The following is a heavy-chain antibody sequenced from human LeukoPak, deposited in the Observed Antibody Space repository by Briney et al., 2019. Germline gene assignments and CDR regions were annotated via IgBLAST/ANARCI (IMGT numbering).Heavy chain of an antibody. V-gene: IGHV3-11*01. D-gene: IGHD1-26*01. CDR1: GFTFSDYY. Sequence: PGGSLRLSCAASGFTFSDYYMSWIRPAPGKGLEWVSYISSSGSTIYYADSVKGRFTISRDNAKNSLYLQMNSLRAEDTAVYYCARGWVVGATRFDYWGQGTLVTVSS. J-gene: IGHJ4*02. CDR2: ISSSGSTI. CDR3: ARGWVVGATRFDY.